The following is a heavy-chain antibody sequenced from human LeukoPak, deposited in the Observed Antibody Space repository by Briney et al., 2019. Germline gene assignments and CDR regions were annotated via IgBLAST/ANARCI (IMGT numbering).Heavy chain of an antibody. V-gene: IGHV3-33*01. Sequence: GSLRLSCAASGFAFSSYGMHWVRQAPGKGLEWVAVIWYDGSNKYYAASVKGRFTISRDNSKNTLYLQINSLRAEDTAVYYCARDPGTMSPVYWGQGTLVTVSS. CDR1: GFAFSSYG. CDR3: ARDPGTMSPVY. D-gene: IGHD3-3*01. J-gene: IGHJ4*02. CDR2: IWYDGSNK.